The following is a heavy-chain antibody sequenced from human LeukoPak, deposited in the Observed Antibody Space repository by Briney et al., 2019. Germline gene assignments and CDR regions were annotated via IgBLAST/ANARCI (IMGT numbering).Heavy chain of an antibody. CDR1: GYTLTELS. V-gene: IGHV1-18*01. Sequence: ASVKVSCKVSGYTLTELSMHWVRQAPGQGLEWMGWISAYNGNTNYAQKLQGRVAMTTDTSTSTAYMELRSLRSDDTAVYYCARGPGLYGDYVMDVWGQGTTVTVSS. D-gene: IGHD3-16*02. J-gene: IGHJ6*02. CDR2: ISAYNGNT. CDR3: ARGPGLYGDYVMDV.